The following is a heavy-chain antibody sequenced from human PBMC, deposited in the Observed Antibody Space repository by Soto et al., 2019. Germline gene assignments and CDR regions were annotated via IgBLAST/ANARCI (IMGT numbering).Heavy chain of an antibody. V-gene: IGHV3-66*01. CDR2: IYSGGST. D-gene: IGHD2-15*01. J-gene: IGHJ3*02. CDR1: GFTVSNNY. CDR3: SRDRYCSGGSCYSEWAFDI. Sequence: GGSLRLSCAASGFTVSNNYMSWVRQAPGKGLEWVSLIYSGGSTYYADSVKGRFTISRDSSKNTLYLQMNSLRAEDTAVYYCSRDRYCSGGSCYSEWAFDIWGQGTMVTVSS.